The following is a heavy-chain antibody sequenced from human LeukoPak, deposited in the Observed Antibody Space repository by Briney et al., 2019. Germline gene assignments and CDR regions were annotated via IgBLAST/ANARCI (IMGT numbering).Heavy chain of an antibody. CDR1: GFTFSSYG. CDR2: ISYDGSNK. D-gene: IGHD6-13*01. Sequence: GRSLRLSCAASGFTFSSYGMHWVRQAPGKGLEWVAVISYDGSNKYYADSVKGRFTISRDNSKNTVYLQMNSLRAEDTAVYYCAKDLRMRAIAAAADNWFDPWGQGTLVTVSS. J-gene: IGHJ5*02. CDR3: AKDLRMRAIAAAADNWFDP. V-gene: IGHV3-30*18.